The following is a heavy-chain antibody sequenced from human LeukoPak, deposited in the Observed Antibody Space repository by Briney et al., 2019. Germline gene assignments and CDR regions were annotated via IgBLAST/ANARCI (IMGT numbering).Heavy chain of an antibody. CDR1: GGSISSSSYY. CDR2: IYYSGST. D-gene: IGHD3-3*01. V-gene: IGHV4-39*01. Sequence: PSETLSLTCTVSGGSISSSSYYWGWIRQPPGKGLEWIGSIYYSGSTYYNPSLKSRVTISVDTSKNQFSLKLSSVTAADTAVYYCASTGPYDFWSGPIVYFDYWGQGTLVTVSS. CDR3: ASTGPYDFWSGPIVYFDY. J-gene: IGHJ4*02.